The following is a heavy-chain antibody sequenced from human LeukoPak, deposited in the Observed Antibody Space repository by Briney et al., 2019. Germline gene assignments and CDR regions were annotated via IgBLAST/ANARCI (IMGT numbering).Heavy chain of an antibody. Sequence: SVKVSCKASGGTFSSYAISWVRQSPGQGLEWMGGIIPIFGTPNYTQKFQGRVTITTDESTSTGYMELSGLRSEDPAVYYCARASCSSTSCPLDYWGRGTLVTVSS. CDR1: GGTFSSYA. D-gene: IGHD2-2*01. CDR3: ARASCSSTSCPLDY. V-gene: IGHV1-69*05. CDR2: IIPIFGTP. J-gene: IGHJ4*02.